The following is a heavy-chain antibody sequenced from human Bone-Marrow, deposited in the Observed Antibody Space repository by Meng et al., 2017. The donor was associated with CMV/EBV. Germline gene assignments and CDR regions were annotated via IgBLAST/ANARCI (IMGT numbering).Heavy chain of an antibody. Sequence: LSLTCAGSGFSFSSHEMNWVRQAPGKGLEWISYIGSSGTNIYYADPVRGRFTVSRDNAKNSLYLQMNSLTVEDTGVYYCARDKVVVVPAPLFGMDVWGQGTTVTVSS. J-gene: IGHJ6*02. CDR2: IGSSGTNI. D-gene: IGHD2-2*01. V-gene: IGHV3-48*03. CDR1: GFSFSSHE. CDR3: ARDKVVVVPAPLFGMDV.